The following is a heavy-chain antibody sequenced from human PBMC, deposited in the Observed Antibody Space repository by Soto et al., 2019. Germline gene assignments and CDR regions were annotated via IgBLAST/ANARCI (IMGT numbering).Heavy chain of an antibody. CDR3: AKDLRPHSSYYYYYGMDV. V-gene: IGHV3-30*18. Sequence: GGSLRLSCAASGFTFSSYGMHWVRQAPGKGLEWVAVISYDGSNKYYADSVKGRFTISRDNSKNTLYLQMNSLRAEDTAVYYCAKDLRPHSSYYYYYGMDVWGQGTTVTVSS. CDR1: GFTFSSYG. D-gene: IGHD6-13*01. CDR2: ISYDGSNK. J-gene: IGHJ6*02.